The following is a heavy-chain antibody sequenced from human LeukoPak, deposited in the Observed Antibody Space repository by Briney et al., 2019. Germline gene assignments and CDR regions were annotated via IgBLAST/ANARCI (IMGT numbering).Heavy chain of an antibody. CDR1: GFTFSSYA. CDR3: VKDLAPSYYDILTGYSPFAY. J-gene: IGHJ4*02. V-gene: IGHV3-64D*06. D-gene: IGHD3-9*01. Sequence: GGSLRLSCSASGFTFSSYAMHWVRQAPGKGLEYVSAISSNGGSTYYADSVKGRFTISRDNSKNTLYLQMSSLRAEDTAVYYCVKDLAPSYYDILTGYSPFAYWGQGTLVTVSS. CDR2: ISSNGGST.